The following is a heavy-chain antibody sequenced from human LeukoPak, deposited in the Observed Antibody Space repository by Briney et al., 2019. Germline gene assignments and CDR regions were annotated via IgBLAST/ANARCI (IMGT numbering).Heavy chain of an antibody. Sequence: SETLSLTCAVYGGSFSGYYWSWIRQPPGKGLEWIGYIYYSGSTYYNPSLKSRVTISVDTSKNQFSLKLSSVTAADTAVYYCARVRFGELLFDYFDYWGQGTLVTVSS. CDR3: ARVRFGELLFDYFDY. CDR2: IYYSGST. V-gene: IGHV4-59*08. D-gene: IGHD3-10*01. J-gene: IGHJ4*02. CDR1: GGSFSGYY.